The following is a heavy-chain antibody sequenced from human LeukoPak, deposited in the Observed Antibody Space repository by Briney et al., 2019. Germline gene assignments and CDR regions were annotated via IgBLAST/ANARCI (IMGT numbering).Heavy chain of an antibody. V-gene: IGHV4-38-2*01. D-gene: IGHD3-10*01. Sequence: PSETPSLTCAVSGYSISSGYYWGWIRQPPGKGLEWIATIYHSGITYYKTSLKSRVTISVDTSKNQFSLKLTSVTAADTAVYYCARVDLLRGVIVRGFDYWGQGTLVTVSS. J-gene: IGHJ4*02. CDR3: ARVDLLRGVIVRGFDY. CDR2: IYHSGIT. CDR1: GYSISSGYY.